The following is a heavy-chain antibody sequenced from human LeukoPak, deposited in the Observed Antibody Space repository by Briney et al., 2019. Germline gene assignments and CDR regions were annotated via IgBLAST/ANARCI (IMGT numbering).Heavy chain of an antibody. J-gene: IGHJ4*02. Sequence: GSQRLSCAASGFTFSSYVMNWLRQAPGEGLEWVSTISGSDDRTFYADSVKGRFTISRDNSKNTVYLQMNSLRAGDTAVYYCAKVQRSDFNMNFDSWGQGTLVTVSS. CDR2: ISGSDDRT. D-gene: IGHD2-15*01. V-gene: IGHV3-23*01. CDR1: GFTFSSYV. CDR3: AKVQRSDFNMNFDS.